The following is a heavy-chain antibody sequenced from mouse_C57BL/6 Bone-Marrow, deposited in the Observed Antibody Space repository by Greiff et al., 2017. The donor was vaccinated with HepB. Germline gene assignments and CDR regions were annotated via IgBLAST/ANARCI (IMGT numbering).Heavy chain of an antibody. J-gene: IGHJ4*01. V-gene: IGHV14-4*01. CDR2: IDPENGDT. Sequence: VQLKPSGAELVRPGASVKLSCTASGFNIKDDYMHWVKQRPEQGLEWIGWIDPENGDTEYASKFQGKATITADPSSNTAYLHLSRLTSEDTAVYYCTTSMYLDYWGQGTSVTVSS. CDR1: GFNIKDDY. CDR3: TTSMYLDY.